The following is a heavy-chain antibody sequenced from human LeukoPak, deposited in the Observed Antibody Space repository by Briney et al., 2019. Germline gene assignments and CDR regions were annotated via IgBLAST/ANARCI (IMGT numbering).Heavy chain of an antibody. CDR2: ISSSGST. V-gene: IGHV4-39*02. D-gene: IGHD2-15*01. J-gene: IGHJ4*02. CDR1: GGSISRNIYY. CDR3: ARDNEGSFDY. Sequence: PSETLSLTCTVSGGSISRNIYYWGWIRQPPGKGLEWIGSISSSGSTYYNPSLKSRVTISVDTSKNQFSLKLSSVTAADTAVYYCARDNEGSFDYWGQGTLVTVSS.